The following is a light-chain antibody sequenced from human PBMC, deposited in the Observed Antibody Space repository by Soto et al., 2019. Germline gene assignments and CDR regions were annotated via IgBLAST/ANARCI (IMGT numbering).Light chain of an antibody. CDR2: KAS. Sequence: DIQMTQSPSPLSGSVGDRVTITCRASQTISSWLAWYQQKPGKAPTLLIYKASTLKSGVPSRFSGSGSGTEFTLTISSLQPDDFATYYCQHYNSYSEAFGQGTKVDIK. V-gene: IGKV1-5*03. J-gene: IGKJ1*01. CDR1: QTISSW. CDR3: QHYNSYSEA.